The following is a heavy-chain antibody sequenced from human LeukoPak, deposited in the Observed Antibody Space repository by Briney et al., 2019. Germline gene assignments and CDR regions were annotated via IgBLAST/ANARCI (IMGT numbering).Heavy chain of an antibody. Sequence: GGSLRLSCAASGFTFSSYAMSWVRQAPGKGLEWVSAISGSGGSTYYADSVKGRFTISRDNSKNTLYLQMNSLRADDTAVCYCAKDPYSALLLWFGESAYYYGMDVWGKGTTVTVSS. J-gene: IGHJ6*04. CDR1: GFTFSSYA. CDR2: ISGSGGST. D-gene: IGHD3-10*01. V-gene: IGHV3-23*01. CDR3: AKDPYSALLLWFGESAYYYGMDV.